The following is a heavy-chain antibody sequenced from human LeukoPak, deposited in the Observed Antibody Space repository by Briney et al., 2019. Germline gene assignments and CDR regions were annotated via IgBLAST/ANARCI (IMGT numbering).Heavy chain of an antibody. V-gene: IGHV3-7*03. CDR1: GFIFSSYW. CDR2: INRDGSGQ. CDR3: AKDRGIAVAANWYFDL. J-gene: IGHJ2*01. D-gene: IGHD6-19*01. Sequence: PGGSLRLSCAASGFIFSSYWMTWVRQAPGKGLEWVANINRDGSGQDYADSVKGRFTISRDNAKNSLYLQMNSLRAEDTALYYCAKDRGIAVAANWYFDLWGRGTLVTASS.